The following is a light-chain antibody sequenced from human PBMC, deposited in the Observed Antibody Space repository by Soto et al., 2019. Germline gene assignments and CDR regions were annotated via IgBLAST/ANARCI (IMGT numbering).Light chain of an antibody. CDR3: QQSYNTPPT. Sequence: DIQMTQSPSSLSASVGDRVTITCRAGQTIGTSLNWYQQKPGNAPKLLIYAASSLRSGVPSRFSGSGSGTDFTLTISSLQPEDFATYFCQQSYNTPPTFGQGTKVEIK. CDR2: AAS. CDR1: QTIGTS. J-gene: IGKJ1*01. V-gene: IGKV1-39*01.